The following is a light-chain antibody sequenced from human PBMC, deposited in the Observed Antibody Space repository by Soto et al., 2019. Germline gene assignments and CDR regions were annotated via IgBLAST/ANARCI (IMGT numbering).Light chain of an antibody. CDR3: ASSTSDSLYV. Sequence: QSALTQPASVSGSPGQSMTISCTRTSSDVGGNKYVSWYQQYPGKVPKLLINKVTNRPSGVSYRFSGSKSGNTASLTISALLAEDEADYFCASSTSDSLYVFGTGTMVTVL. CDR1: SSDVGGNKY. V-gene: IGLV2-14*01. J-gene: IGLJ1*01. CDR2: KVT.